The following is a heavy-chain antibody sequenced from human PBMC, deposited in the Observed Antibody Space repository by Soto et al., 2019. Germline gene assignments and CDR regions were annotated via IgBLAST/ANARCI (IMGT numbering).Heavy chain of an antibody. D-gene: IGHD6-13*01. CDR1: GFTFNNHA. V-gene: IGHV3-23*01. J-gene: IGHJ4*02. CDR3: AREESSRRFALAY. CDR2: VIGSGAET. Sequence: EVQLLESGGGIVQPGGSPRLSCAASGFTFNNHAMHWVRQAQGKGLEWLASVIGSGAETYYAGSVQGRFGISRDNSKNTLYLQMNSLSADDSAIYYCAREESSRRFALAYWGQGTLVTVSS.